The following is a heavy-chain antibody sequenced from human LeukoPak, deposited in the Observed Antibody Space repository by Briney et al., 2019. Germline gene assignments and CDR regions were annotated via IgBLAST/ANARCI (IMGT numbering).Heavy chain of an antibody. J-gene: IGHJ3*02. CDR2: VHQTGSP. CDR3: AMLRLGELSLLANAYDI. D-gene: IGHD3-16*02. Sequence: SETLSLTCDVSGSSVNSDQYWGWMRHSPGAGLEWIGSVHQTGSPYYNPSLGSRVSLSIDSTKNSFSLRLTSVTAADTAVYYCAMLRLGELSLLANAYDIWGKGTMVIVSS. CDR1: GSSVNSDQY. V-gene: IGHV4-38-2*01.